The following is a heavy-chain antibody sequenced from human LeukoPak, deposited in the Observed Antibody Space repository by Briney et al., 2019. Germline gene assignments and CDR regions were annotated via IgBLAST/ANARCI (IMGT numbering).Heavy chain of an antibody. Sequence: SETLSLTCTVSGGSISSYYWSWIRQPPGKGLEWIGYVYYSGSTNYNPSLKSRVTISVDTSKNQFSLKLSSVTAADTAVYYCAPGATRYYYYYYMDVWGKGTTVTVSS. CDR2: VYYSGST. J-gene: IGHJ6*03. CDR1: GGSISSYY. D-gene: IGHD5-24*01. CDR3: APGATRYYYYYYMDV. V-gene: IGHV4-59*01.